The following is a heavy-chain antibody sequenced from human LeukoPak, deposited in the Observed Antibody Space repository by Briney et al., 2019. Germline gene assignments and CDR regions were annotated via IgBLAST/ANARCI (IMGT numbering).Heavy chain of an antibody. D-gene: IGHD6-13*01. V-gene: IGHV3-23*01. J-gene: IGHJ1*01. CDR1: GFTFSSYA. Sequence: KPGGSLRLSCAVSGFTFSSYAMSWVRQAPGKGLEWVSAISGSGGSTYYADSVKGRFTTSRDNSKNTLYLQMNSLRAEDTAVYYCANGEQQLVRRLGFQHWGQGTLVTVSS. CDR3: ANGEQQLVRRLGFQH. CDR2: ISGSGGST.